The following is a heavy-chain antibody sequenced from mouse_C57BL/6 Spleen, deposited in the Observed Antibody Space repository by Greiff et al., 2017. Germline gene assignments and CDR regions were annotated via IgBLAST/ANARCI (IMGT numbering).Heavy chain of an antibody. V-gene: IGHV1-15*01. J-gene: IGHJ2*01. Sequence: QVQLQQSGAELVRPGASVTLSCKASGYTFTDYEMHWVKQTPVHGLEWIGAIDPETGGTAYNQKFKGKAILTADKSSSTAYMELRSLTSEDSAVYYCTTGLYYFDYGGQGTTLTVSS. CDR1: GYTFTDYE. CDR3: TTGLYYFDY. D-gene: IGHD3-3*01. CDR2: IDPETGGT.